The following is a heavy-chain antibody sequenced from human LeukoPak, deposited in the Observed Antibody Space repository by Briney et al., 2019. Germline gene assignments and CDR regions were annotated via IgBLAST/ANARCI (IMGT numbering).Heavy chain of an antibody. D-gene: IGHD3-10*01. Sequence: GGSLRLSCAASGFIFSGYSMNWVRQAPGKGLEWVSSISSSSSSIYYADSVKGRFTISRDNTKKSLYLQMNSLRAEDTAVYYCAREGATDGSGYYFDYWGQGSLVTVSS. CDR2: ISSSSSSI. CDR1: GFIFSGYS. V-gene: IGHV3-21*01. J-gene: IGHJ4*02. CDR3: AREGATDGSGYYFDY.